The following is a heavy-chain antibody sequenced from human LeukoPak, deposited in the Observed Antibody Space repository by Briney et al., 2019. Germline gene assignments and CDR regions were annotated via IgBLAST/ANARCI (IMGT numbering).Heavy chain of an antibody. V-gene: IGHV3-30*04. CDR2: VSYDGSNK. J-gene: IGHJ4*02. D-gene: IGHD3-10*01. Sequence: GRSLRLSCAASGFTCSSYAMHWVRQAPGKGLEWVAVVSYDGSNKYYADSVKGRFTISRDNSKNTLYLQMNSLRAEDTAAYYCARGNYYGSGSYQPPFDYWGQGTLVTVSS. CDR3: ARGNYYGSGSYQPPFDY. CDR1: GFTCSSYA.